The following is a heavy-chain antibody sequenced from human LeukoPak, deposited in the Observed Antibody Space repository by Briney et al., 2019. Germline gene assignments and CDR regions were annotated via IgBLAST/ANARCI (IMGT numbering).Heavy chain of an antibody. V-gene: IGHV3-9*01. D-gene: IGHD6-6*01. CDR3: AKDLEYSSSSGLDY. Sequence: GRSLRLSCAASGFTFDDYAMHWVRQAPGKGLEWVSGISWNSGSIGYADSVKGRFTISRDNAKSSLYLQMNSLRAEDTALYYCAKDLEYSSSSGLDYWGQGTLVTVSS. CDR2: ISWNSGSI. CDR1: GFTFDDYA. J-gene: IGHJ4*02.